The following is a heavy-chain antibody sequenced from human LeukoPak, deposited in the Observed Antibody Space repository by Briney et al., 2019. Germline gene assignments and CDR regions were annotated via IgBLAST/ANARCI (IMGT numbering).Heavy chain of an antibody. CDR1: GFNFNSYA. V-gene: IGHV3-23*01. CDR2: ISGNAGDT. CDR3: AKGPKLGDGFHCDS. D-gene: IGHD5-24*01. J-gene: IGHJ4*02. Sequence: GGSLRLSCAASGFNFNSYALSWVRQAPGKGLEWVSAISGNAGDTYYVDSVKGRFTVSRDISKSTLYLQMNSLRVEDTAVYYCAKGPKLGDGFHCDSWGQGTLVTVSS.